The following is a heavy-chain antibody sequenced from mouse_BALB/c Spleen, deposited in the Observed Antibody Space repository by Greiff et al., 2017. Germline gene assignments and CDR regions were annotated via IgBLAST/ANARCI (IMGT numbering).Heavy chain of an antibody. CDR3: ASHYGYFDY. D-gene: IGHD1-1*02. CDR2: ISYSGST. V-gene: IGHV3-2*02. J-gene: IGHJ2*01. Sequence: VQLKDSGPGLVKPSQSLSLTCTVTGYSITSDYAWNWIRQFPGNKLEWMGYISYSGSTSYNPSLKSRISITRDTSKNQFFLQLNSVTTEDTATYYCASHYGYFDYWGQGTTLTVSS. CDR1: GYSITSDYA.